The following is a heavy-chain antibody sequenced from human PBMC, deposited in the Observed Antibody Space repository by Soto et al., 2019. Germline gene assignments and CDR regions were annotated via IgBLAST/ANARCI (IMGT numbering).Heavy chain of an antibody. CDR3: ATPDILTGYYNVGAFDI. D-gene: IGHD3-9*01. V-gene: IGHV1-69*06. Sequence: QVQLVQSGAEVEKPGSSVKVSCKASGGTFSSYAISWVRQAPGQGLEWMGGIIPIFGTANYAQKFQGRVTITADKSTRTAYMELSSLRSEDTAVYYCATPDILTGYYNVGAFDIWGQGTMVTVSS. J-gene: IGHJ3*02. CDR1: GGTFSSYA. CDR2: IIPIFGTA.